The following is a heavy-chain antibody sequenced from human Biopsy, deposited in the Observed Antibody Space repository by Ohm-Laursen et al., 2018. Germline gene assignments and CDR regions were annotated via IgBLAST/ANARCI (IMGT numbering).Heavy chain of an antibody. CDR1: GGLNSNYY. V-gene: IGHV4-4*07. CDR3: ATGPKRLTGTSYFES. CDR2: LYTSGDT. J-gene: IGHJ4*02. Sequence: ETLSLTCSVSGGLNSNYYWSWVRQSAGKGLEWIGRLYTSGDTNYNPSLKSRVSVSEDASRRQFSLRLTSVTAADTAVYYCATGPKRLTGTSYFESWGRGILVTVSS. D-gene: IGHD1-7*01.